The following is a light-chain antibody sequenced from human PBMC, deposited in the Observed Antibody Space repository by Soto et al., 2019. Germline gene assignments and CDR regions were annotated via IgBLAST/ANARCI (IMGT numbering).Light chain of an antibody. CDR1: QGIRNY. V-gene: IGKV1-27*01. CDR2: AAS. Sequence: DLQMTQSPTSLSASVGGRVTITCRASQGIRNYVAWYQQIPGKAPKLLIYAASTLQSGVPSRFSGSGSGTDFTPTINGLQPEDVATYSCQKYSSVPVFGPGTKVEIK. CDR3: QKYSSVPV. J-gene: IGKJ3*01.